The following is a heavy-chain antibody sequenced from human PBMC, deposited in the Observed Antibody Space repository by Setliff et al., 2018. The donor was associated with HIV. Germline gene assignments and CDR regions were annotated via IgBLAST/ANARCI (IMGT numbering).Heavy chain of an antibody. J-gene: IGHJ3*02. Sequence: LTCAISGDSVSSSNRVAWNWIRQSPSRGLEWLGRTYYSSKWYIDYAMSVKGRIIINPDTSKNRFSLQLNSVTPEDTAVYYCVRGNVSAFGIWGQGTMVTVSS. CDR1: GDSVSSSNRVA. V-gene: IGHV6-1*01. CDR3: VRGNVSAFGI. D-gene: IGHD2-15*01. CDR2: TYYSSKWYI.